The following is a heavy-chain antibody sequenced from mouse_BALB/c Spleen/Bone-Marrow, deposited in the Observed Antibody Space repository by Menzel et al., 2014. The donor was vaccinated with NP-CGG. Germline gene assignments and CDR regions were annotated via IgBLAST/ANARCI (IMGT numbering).Heavy chain of an antibody. CDR1: GYSFTGYY. D-gene: IGHD2-12*01. Sequence: EVQRGESGPELVKPGASVKISCKASGYSFTGYYMHWVKQSHVKSLEWIGRINPYNGATSYNQNFKDKASLTVDKSSSTAYMELHSLSSEDSAVYYCARVVDSYDEEGSALDYSVQGTTLTVSS. CDR2: INPYNGAT. V-gene: IGHV1-31*01. CDR3: ARVVDSYDEEGSALDY. J-gene: IGHJ2*01.